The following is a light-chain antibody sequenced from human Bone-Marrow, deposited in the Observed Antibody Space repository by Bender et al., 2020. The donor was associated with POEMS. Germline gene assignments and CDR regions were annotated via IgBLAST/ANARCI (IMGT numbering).Light chain of an antibody. J-gene: IGLJ3*02. CDR2: DVK. Sequence: QSALTQPASVSGSLGQSIIISCTGARSDFGSHNLVSWYHQQTGKAPKLLIYDVKVRPSGISTRFSGCKSGNAAYLTISGRRAGEEGQYFCCSYARTWVFGGGTKLTVL. CDR1: RSDFGSHNL. V-gene: IGLV2-23*02. CDR3: CSYARTWV.